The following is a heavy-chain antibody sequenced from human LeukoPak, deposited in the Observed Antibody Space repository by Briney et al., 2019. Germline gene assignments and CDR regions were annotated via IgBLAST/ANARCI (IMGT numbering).Heavy chain of an antibody. CDR3: ARVYSTSSPFDY. CDR1: GFTFGDHA. J-gene: IGHJ4*02. V-gene: IGHV3-21*01. Sequence: GGSLRLSCTASGFTFGDHAMSWVRQAPGKGLEWVSSISSSSSYIHYADSVKGRFTISRDNAKNSLYLQMNSLRAEDTAVYYCARVYSTSSPFDYWGQGTLVTVSS. CDR2: ISSSSSYI. D-gene: IGHD6-6*01.